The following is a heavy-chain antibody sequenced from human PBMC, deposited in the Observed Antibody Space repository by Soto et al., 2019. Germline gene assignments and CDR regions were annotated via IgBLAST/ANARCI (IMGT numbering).Heavy chain of an antibody. J-gene: IGHJ4*02. V-gene: IGHV3-23*01. D-gene: IGHD3-10*01. CDR3: AKAPMIRGVIPAFDY. CDR2: ISDSGGDT. Sequence: EVQLLESGGGLVQPEGSLRLSCAASGFTFGNYAMTWVRQSPGKGLEWVSYISDSGGDTYYADSVKGRFTISRDNSKNTLYLQMNSLRVEDTAVYYCAKAPMIRGVIPAFDYWGQGTLVTVSS. CDR1: GFTFGNYA.